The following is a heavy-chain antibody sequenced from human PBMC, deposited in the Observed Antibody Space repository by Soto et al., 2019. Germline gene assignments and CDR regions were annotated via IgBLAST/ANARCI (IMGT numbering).Heavy chain of an antibody. CDR2: IYYSGST. J-gene: IGHJ4*02. V-gene: IGHV4-59*01. CDR1: GGSISSYY. Sequence: SETLSLTCTVSGGSISSYYWSWIRQPPGKGLEWIGYIYYSGSTNYNPSLKSRVTISVDTSKNQFSLKLSSVTAADTAVYYCARLGGYSYGDYWGQGTLVTVPS. D-gene: IGHD5-18*01. CDR3: ARLGGYSYGDY.